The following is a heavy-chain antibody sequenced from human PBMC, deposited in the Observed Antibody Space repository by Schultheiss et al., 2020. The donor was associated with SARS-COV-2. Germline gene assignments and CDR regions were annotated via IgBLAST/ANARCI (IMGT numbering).Heavy chain of an antibody. J-gene: IGHJ4*02. CDR1: GFTFSDYY. D-gene: IGHD1-14*01. CDR3: AIPDPYALVKFDY. Sequence: GESLKISCAASGFTFSDYYMSWIRQAPGKGLEWVSGVSWNGSRTHYADSVKGRFTISRDNAKNSLYLQMNSLRAEDTAVYYCAIPDPYALVKFDYWGQGTLVTVSS. CDR2: VSWNGSRT. V-gene: IGHV3-11*04.